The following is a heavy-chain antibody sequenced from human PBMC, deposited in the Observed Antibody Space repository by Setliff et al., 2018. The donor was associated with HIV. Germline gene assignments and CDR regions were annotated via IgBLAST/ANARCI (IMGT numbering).Heavy chain of an antibody. CDR1: GFTFGEYG. CDR2: IRSRPFGGTT. J-gene: IGHJ4*02. D-gene: IGHD3-10*01. Sequence: GSLRLSCLGSGFTFGEYGMSWFRQAPGKGLEWVGFIRSRPFGGTTEYAASVKGRFTISRDDSKNTLYLQMNSLKSEDTAVYYCTTTLSLWFGAPFDYWGQGTLVTVSS. CDR3: TTTLSLWFGAPFDY. V-gene: IGHV3-49*03.